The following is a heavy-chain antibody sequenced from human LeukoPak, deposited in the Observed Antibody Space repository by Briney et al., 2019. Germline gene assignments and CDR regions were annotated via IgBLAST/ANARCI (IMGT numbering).Heavy chain of an antibody. D-gene: IGHD2-15*01. CDR1: GGSISSYY. V-gene: IGHV4-59*01. Sequence: PSETLSLTCTVSGGSISSYYWSWIRQPPGKGPEWIGYIYYSGSTNYNPSLKSRVTISVDTSKNQFSLKLSSVTAADTAVYYCARDRLRGGEGNWFDPWGQGTLVTVSS. CDR3: ARDRLRGGEGNWFDP. J-gene: IGHJ5*02. CDR2: IYYSGST.